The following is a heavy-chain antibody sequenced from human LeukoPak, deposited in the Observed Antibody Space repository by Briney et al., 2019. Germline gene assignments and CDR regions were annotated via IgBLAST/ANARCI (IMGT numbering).Heavy chain of an antibody. J-gene: IGHJ4*02. V-gene: IGHV3-23*01. CDR1: GFTFSSYA. Sequence: GGSLRLSCAASGFTFSSYAMSWVRQAPGKGLEWVPAISGSGGSTYYADSVKGRFNISRDNSKNTLYLQMNSLRAEDTAVYYCAKRGGVPCFDSWGQGTLVTVSS. CDR3: AKRGGVPCFDS. CDR2: ISGSGGST. D-gene: IGHD1-26*01.